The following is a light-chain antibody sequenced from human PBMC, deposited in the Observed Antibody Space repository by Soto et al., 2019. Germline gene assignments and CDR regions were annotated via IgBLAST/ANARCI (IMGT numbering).Light chain of an antibody. CDR3: QQSYSTPPWT. CDR2: AAS. V-gene: IGKV1-12*01. CDR1: QGINTW. J-gene: IGKJ1*01. Sequence: DIQMTQSPSSVSASVGDRVTITCRASQGINTWLAWYQQKPGKAPKRLIYAASSLQSGVPSRFSGSGSGTDFTLTISSLQPEDFATYYCQQSYSTPPWTFGQGTKVDIK.